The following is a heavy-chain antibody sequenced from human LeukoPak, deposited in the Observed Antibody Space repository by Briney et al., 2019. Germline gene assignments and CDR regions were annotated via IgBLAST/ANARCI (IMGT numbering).Heavy chain of an antibody. J-gene: IGHJ4*02. CDR1: GYTFTGYY. V-gene: IGHV1-2*02. CDR2: INPNSGGT. Sequence: GASVKVSCTASGYTFTGYYMHWVRQAPGQGLEWMGWINPNSGGTNYAQKFQGRVTMTRDKSISTAYMELSRLRSDDTAVYYCARIIAAAGPGWDYWGQGTLVTVSS. CDR3: ARIIAAAGPGWDY. D-gene: IGHD6-13*01.